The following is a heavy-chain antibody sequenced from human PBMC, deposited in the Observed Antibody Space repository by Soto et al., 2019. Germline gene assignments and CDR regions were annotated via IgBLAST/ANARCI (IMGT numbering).Heavy chain of an antibody. Sequence: SLTISWESSGVTVRSYALPSALQTPRKGLKWVGVESYDGTYKYYADSVKGRFNISRDKSRNTLYLKMNSLTVEDTAVYYCAREGYYSNSSGDYYGNWFDPWGQGTRVTVSS. D-gene: IGHD3-22*01. V-gene: IGHV3-30*04. CDR2: ESYDGTYK. J-gene: IGHJ5*02. CDR3: AREGYYSNSSGDYYGNWFDP. CDR1: GVTVRSYA.